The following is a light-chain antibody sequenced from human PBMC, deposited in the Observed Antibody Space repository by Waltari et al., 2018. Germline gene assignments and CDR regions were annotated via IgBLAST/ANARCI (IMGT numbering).Light chain of an antibody. CDR2: GNT. CDR1: TSNIGAGYD. CDR3: QSYDNSLSGYV. Sequence: QSVLTQPPSVSGAPGQRVTISCTGSTSNIGAGYDVHWYPQLPGTAPKLLIFGNTNRPSGVPDRFSGSKSGTSPSLAITGLQVEDEADYYCQSYDNSLSGYVFGSGTKVTVL. V-gene: IGLV1-40*01. J-gene: IGLJ1*01.